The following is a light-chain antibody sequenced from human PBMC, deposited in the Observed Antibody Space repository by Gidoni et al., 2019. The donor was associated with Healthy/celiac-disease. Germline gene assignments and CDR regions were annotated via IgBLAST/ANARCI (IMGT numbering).Light chain of an antibody. CDR1: SSDVGGYNY. CDR2: DVS. V-gene: IGLV2-14*03. CDR3: SSYTSSSTLGV. Sequence: QPALTQPASVSGSPGPSITISCTGTSSDVGGYNYVSWYQQHPGKAPKLMIYDVSNRPSGVSNRFSGSKSGNTASLTISGLQAEDEADYYCSSYTSSSTLGVFGGGTKLTVL. J-gene: IGLJ3*02.